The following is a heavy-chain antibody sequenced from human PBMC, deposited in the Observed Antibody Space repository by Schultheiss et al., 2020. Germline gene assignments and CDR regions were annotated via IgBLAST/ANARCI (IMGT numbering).Heavy chain of an antibody. D-gene: IGHD3-10*01. CDR3: ARSRSTLLWFRERTGGHRYYGMDV. V-gene: IGHV3-74*01. Sequence: GGSLRLSCAASGFTFSSYSMNWVRQAPGKGLVWVSRVSSDGSTTTYADSVKGRFTISRDNSKNTLYLQMNSLRAEDTAVYYCARSRSTLLWFRERTGGHRYYGMDVWGQGTTVTVSS. CDR2: VSSDGSTT. J-gene: IGHJ6*02. CDR1: GFTFSSYS.